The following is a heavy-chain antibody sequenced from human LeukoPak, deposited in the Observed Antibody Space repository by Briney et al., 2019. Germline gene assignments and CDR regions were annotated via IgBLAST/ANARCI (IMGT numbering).Heavy chain of an antibody. Sequence: SETLSLTCTVSGGSISSGSYYWSWIRQPAGKGLEWIGRIYTSGSTNYNPSLKSRVTISVDTSKNQFSLKLSSVTAADTAVYYCARGSVVVVPAATGYYYYMDVWGKGTTVTVSS. D-gene: IGHD2-2*01. V-gene: IGHV4-61*02. CDR3: ARGSVVVVPAATGYYYYMDV. J-gene: IGHJ6*03. CDR2: IYTSGST. CDR1: GGSISSGSYY.